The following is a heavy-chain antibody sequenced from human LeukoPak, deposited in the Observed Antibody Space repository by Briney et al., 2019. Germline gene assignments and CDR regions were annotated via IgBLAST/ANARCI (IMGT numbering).Heavy chain of an antibody. Sequence: GGSLRLSCAASGFTFSSYGMHWVRQAPGKGLEWVAVISYDGSNKYYADSVKGRFTISRDNSKNTLYLQMNSLRAEGTAVYYCARSSVGGGGSSWYFGYSYGYYNDYFDYWGQGTLVTVSS. V-gene: IGHV3-30*05. CDR2: ISYDGSNK. D-gene: IGHD5-18*01. CDR3: ARSSVGGGGSSWYFGYSYGYYNDYFDY. CDR1: GFTFSSYG. J-gene: IGHJ4*02.